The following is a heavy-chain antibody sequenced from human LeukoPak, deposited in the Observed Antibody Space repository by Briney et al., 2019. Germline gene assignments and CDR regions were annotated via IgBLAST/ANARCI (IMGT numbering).Heavy chain of an antibody. V-gene: IGHV3-23*01. J-gene: IGHJ4*02. D-gene: IGHD1-20*01. CDR3: AKAASGNWNDVSEI. Sequence: PGGSLRLSCAASGFTFHTYDMSWVRQAPGKGLEWVSAISGRGVSTSYADSVRGRFTISRDNSKNTLYLQMNSLRAEDTAVYYCAKAASGNWNDVSEIWGQGTLVTVSS. CDR2: ISGRGVST. CDR1: GFTFHTYD.